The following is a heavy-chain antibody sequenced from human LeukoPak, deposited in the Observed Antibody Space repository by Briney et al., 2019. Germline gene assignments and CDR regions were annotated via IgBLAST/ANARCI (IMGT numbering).Heavy chain of an antibody. CDR2: INPNSGGT. J-gene: IGHJ4*02. V-gene: IGHV1-2*02. Sequence: ASVKVSCKASGYTFTGYYMHWVRQAPGQGLEWMGWINPNSGGTNYAQKFQGGVTMTRDTSISTAYMELSRLRSDDTAVYYCARDHTSYYGSDTGDYWGQGTLVTVSS. CDR1: GYTFTGYY. D-gene: IGHD3-10*01. CDR3: ARDHTSYYGSDTGDY.